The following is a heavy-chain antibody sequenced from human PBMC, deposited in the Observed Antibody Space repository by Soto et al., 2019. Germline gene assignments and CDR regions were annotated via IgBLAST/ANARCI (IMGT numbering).Heavy chain of an antibody. J-gene: IGHJ2*01. D-gene: IGHD3-22*01. CDR3: ARMSYFYDKWYFDL. Sequence: QLQESGPGLVKPSQTLSLTCTVSGASINNNDYYWSWIRQTAGKGLEWIGYVYYSGTTDYIPSLKSRLSMSIDKSQNQFTLKLNSVTAADTATYYCARMSYFYDKWYFDLWGRGTLVTVSS. V-gene: IGHV4-30-4*01. CDR2: VYYSGTT. CDR1: GASINNNDYY.